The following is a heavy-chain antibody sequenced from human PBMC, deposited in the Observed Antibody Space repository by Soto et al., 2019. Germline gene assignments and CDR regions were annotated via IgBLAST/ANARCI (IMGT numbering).Heavy chain of an antibody. V-gene: IGHV4-30-4*01. CDR3: ARVMYYYDSSGYYYPPLFDY. J-gene: IGHJ4*02. Sequence: PWETLSLPCTVSGGSISSGDYYWSWIRQPPGKGLEWIGYIYYSGSTYYNPSLKSRVTISVDTSKNQFSLKLSSVTAADTAVYYCARVMYYYDSSGYYYPPLFDYWGQGTLVTVSS. CDR1: GGSISSGDYY. CDR2: IYYSGST. D-gene: IGHD3-22*01.